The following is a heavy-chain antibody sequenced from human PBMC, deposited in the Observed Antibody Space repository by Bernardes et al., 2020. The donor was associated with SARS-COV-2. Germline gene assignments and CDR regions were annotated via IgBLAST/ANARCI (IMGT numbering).Heavy chain of an antibody. CDR3: ARDFAYGSGSSDVDY. V-gene: IGHV3-23*01. J-gene: IGHJ4*02. CDR1: GISFSNYA. Sequence: GGSLRLSCVASGISFSNYAMSWVHRAPGRGLEWVSVITGNGDITYYADSVKGRFTISRDNSKNTLYLQMNSLRAEDTAVYYCARDFAYGSGSSDVDYWGQGTLVTVSS. CDR2: ITGNGDIT. D-gene: IGHD3-10*01.